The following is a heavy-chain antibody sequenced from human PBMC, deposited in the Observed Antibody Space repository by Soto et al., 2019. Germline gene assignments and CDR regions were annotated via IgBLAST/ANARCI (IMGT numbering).Heavy chain of an antibody. CDR3: ARHRERVYGRYNCMDG. Sequence: GAYLKISCKGSGYSFTSYWISWVCQMPGKGLAWMGRIDPSDSYTKYSPSFKGHVTISTDKSISTSYLQWSSLKASDTAMSYSARHRERVYGRYNCMDGWCQGSTIISSS. D-gene: IGHD1-20*01. CDR2: IDPSDSYT. J-gene: IGHJ6*02. CDR1: GYSFTSYW. V-gene: IGHV5-10-1*01.